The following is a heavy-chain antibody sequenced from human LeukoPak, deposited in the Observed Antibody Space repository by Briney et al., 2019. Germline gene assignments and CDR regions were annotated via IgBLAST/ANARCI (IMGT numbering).Heavy chain of an antibody. V-gene: IGHV1-18*01. D-gene: IGHD3-22*01. J-gene: IGHJ5*02. CDR3: ARVNRPPYYYDSSGYYGGKWFDP. CDR1: GYTFTSYA. CDR2: ISAYNGNT. Sequence: GASVKVSCKASGYTFTSYAMNWVRQAPGQGLEWMGWISAYNGNTNYAQRLQGRVTMTTDTSTSTAYMELRSLRSDDTAVYYCARVNRPPYYYDSSGYYGGKWFDPWGQGTLVTVSS.